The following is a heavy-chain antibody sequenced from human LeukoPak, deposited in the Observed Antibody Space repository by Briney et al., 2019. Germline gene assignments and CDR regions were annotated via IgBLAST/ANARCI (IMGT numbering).Heavy chain of an antibody. D-gene: IGHD2-2*01. J-gene: IGHJ6*03. V-gene: IGHV4-59*01. CDR1: GDALTAYD. CDR3: ARGSGSSLEYYYYYSMDV. CDR2: TYDSGIT. Sequence: PSGTLCPTGTVSGDALTAYDWTWIARPPGKALEWIGHTYDSGITKYTPSPTSPITISVDTCTPPCSLKLSSVTAADTAVYYCARGSGSSLEYYYYYSMDVWGKGTTVTVSS.